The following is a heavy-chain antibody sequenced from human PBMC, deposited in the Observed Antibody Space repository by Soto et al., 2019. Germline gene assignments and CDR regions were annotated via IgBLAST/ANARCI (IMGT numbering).Heavy chain of an antibody. V-gene: IGHV4-39*07. CDR3: ARDKITGLFDY. J-gene: IGHJ4*02. CDR2: IYYSGST. CDR1: GVSISSSSYY. Sequence: SETLSLTCTVSGVSISSSSYYWGWIRQPPGKGLEWIGSIYYSGSTNYNPSLKSRVTISVDTSKNQFSLKLTSVTAADTAVYYCARDKITGLFDYWGQGTLVTVSS. D-gene: IGHD2-8*02.